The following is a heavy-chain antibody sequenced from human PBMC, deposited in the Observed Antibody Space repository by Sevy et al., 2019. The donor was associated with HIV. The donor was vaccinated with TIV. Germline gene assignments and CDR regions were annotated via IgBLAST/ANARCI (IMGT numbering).Heavy chain of an antibody. J-gene: IGHJ4*02. CDR3: ARDRGYSSSFDY. CDR1: GGSISSYY. V-gene: IGHV4-59*01. D-gene: IGHD6-6*01. CDR2: IYYSGST. Sequence: SETLSLTCTVSGGSISSYYWSWIRQPPGEGLEWIGYIYYSGSTNYNPSLKSRVTISVDTSKNQFSLKLSSVTAADTAVYYCARDRGYSSSFDYWGQGTLVTVSS.